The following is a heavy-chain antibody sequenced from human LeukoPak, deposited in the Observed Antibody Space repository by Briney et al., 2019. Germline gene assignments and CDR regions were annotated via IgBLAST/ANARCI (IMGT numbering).Heavy chain of an antibody. CDR3: AKDTNRGLQSRIDY. D-gene: IGHD5-24*01. Sequence: PGGSLRLSCAASGFTFDDYVMHWVRQAPGKGLEWVSGISWNSGSIGYADSVKGRFTISRDNAKNSLYLQMNSLRAEDTALYYCAKDTNRGLQSRIDYWGQGTLVTVSS. J-gene: IGHJ4*02. CDR2: ISWNSGSI. CDR1: GFTFDDYV. V-gene: IGHV3-9*01.